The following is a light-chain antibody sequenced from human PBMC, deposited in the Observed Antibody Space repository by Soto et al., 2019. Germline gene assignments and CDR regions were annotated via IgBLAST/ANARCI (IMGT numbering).Light chain of an antibody. CDR2: EVS. CDR3: CSYAGSYTFDVV. V-gene: IGLV2-14*01. J-gene: IGLJ2*01. CDR1: SSDIGNYDF. Sequence: QSALTQPASVSGSPGQSITISCTGTSSDIGNYDFVSWYQQVPGTAPKAMIYEVSSRPSGVSNRFSGSKSGNTASLTISGLQAEDEAYYYCCSYAGSYTFDVVFGGGTKLTVL.